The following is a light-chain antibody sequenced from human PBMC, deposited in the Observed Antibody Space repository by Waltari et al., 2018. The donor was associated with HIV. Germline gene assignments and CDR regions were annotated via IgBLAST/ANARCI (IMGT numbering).Light chain of an antibody. J-gene: IGKJ2*03. V-gene: IGKV3-20*01. CDR2: GAS. CDR3: QQYGSSHMYS. CDR1: QSVSSSY. Sequence: EIVLTQSPGTLSLSPGERATLSCRASQSVSSSYLAWYQQKPGQAPRLLIYGASSRATGIPDRFSGSGFGTDFTLTISRLEPEDFAVYYCQQYGSSHMYSFGQGTKLEIK.